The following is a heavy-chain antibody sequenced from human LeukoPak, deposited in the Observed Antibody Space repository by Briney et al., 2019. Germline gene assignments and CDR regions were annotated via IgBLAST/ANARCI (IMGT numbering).Heavy chain of an antibody. Sequence: KPGGSLRLSCAVSGFTSSNAWMSWVRQAPGKGLEWVGRIKSKTDGGTRGYAAPVKGRFTISRDDSKNTLYLQMNSLKTEDTAVYYCTTFDYAAFLIWGQGTMVTVSS. CDR2: IKSKTDGGTR. CDR1: GFTSSNAW. CDR3: TTFDYAAFLI. D-gene: IGHD4/OR15-4a*01. V-gene: IGHV3-15*01. J-gene: IGHJ3*02.